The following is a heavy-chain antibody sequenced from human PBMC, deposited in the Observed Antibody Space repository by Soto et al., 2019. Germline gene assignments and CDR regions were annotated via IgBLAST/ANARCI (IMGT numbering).Heavy chain of an antibody. CDR1: GGSIGTYY. Sequence: SGTLSLTCTVSGGSIGTYYWSWIRQPPGKGLEWIGYIYDSGSTNYNPSLKSRVTISVDTSKIQFSLKLTSVTAADTAVYYCARDRGRSWLDPWGQGTLVTVSS. CDR2: IYDSGST. J-gene: IGHJ5*02. CDR3: ARDRGRSWLDP. D-gene: IGHD6-25*01. V-gene: IGHV4-59*01.